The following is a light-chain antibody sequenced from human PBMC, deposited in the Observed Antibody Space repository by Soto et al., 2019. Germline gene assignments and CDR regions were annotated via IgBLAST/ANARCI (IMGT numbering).Light chain of an antibody. CDR2: AAS. V-gene: IGKV3-20*01. Sequence: EIVLTQSPGTLSLSPGERATLSCRASQSVRNNYLAWYQQSPGQPPRHLIYAASSRATGIPDRFSGSGSGTDFTLTISRLEPEDFAVFYCQQYGGSPGTFGQGTKVEIK. CDR1: QSVRNNY. J-gene: IGKJ1*01. CDR3: QQYGGSPGT.